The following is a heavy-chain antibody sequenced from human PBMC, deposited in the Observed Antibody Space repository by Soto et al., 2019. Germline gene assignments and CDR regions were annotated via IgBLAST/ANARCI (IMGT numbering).Heavy chain of an antibody. CDR2: ISYDGSNK. CDR3: AKPPGGWYPPFDY. V-gene: IGHV3-30*18. CDR1: GFTFSSYG. J-gene: IGHJ4*01. D-gene: IGHD6-19*01. Sequence: QVQLVESGGGVVQPGRSLRLSCAASGFTFSSYGMHWVRQAPGKGLEWVAVISYDGSNKYYADSVKGRFTISRDNSKNTLYLQINSLRAEDTAVYYCAKPPGGWYPPFDYWGQEPWSPSPQ.